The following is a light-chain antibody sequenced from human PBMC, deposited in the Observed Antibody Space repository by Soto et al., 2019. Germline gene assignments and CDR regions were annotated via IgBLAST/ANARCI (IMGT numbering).Light chain of an antibody. CDR2: DVD. CDR1: SSDVGGYNY. Sequence: QSALTQPASVSGSPGQSITISYTGTSSDVGGYNYVSWYQQHPGKAPKLMIYDVDNRPSGVSNRFSGSRSGNTASLTISGLQAEDEADDYCSSYTSSSTVVFGGGTKVTVL. CDR3: SSYTSSSTVV. V-gene: IGLV2-14*01. J-gene: IGLJ2*01.